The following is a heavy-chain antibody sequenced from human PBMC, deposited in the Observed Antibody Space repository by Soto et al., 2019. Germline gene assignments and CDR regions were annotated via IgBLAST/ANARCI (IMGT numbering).Heavy chain of an antibody. Sequence: EVQLVESGGGLVQPGGSLRLSCEASEFTFSGHWMSWVRQAPGKGLEWVANIKQDGSEKYYGDSVKGRFTISRDNAKNSLYLQMNSLRGEDTXXYXXXXXLQYYDDSSGYWGQGTLVTVSS. CDR1: EFTFSGHW. CDR2: IKQDGSEK. D-gene: IGHD3-22*01. CDR3: XXXLQYYDDSSGY. J-gene: IGHJ4*02. V-gene: IGHV3-7*02.